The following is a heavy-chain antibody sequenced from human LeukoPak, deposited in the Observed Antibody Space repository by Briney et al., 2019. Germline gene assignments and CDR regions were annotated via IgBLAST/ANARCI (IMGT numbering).Heavy chain of an antibody. CDR3: ASNEVVPYYYGMDV. V-gene: IGHV4-59*01. CDR2: IYYSGST. D-gene: IGHD6-6*01. Sequence: PSETLSLTCTVSGGSISSYYWSWIRQPPGKGLEWIGYIYYSGSTNYNPSLKSRVTISVDTSQNQFSLKLNSVTAADTAVYYCASNEVVPYYYGMDVWGQGTTVTVSS. CDR1: GGSISSYY. J-gene: IGHJ6*02.